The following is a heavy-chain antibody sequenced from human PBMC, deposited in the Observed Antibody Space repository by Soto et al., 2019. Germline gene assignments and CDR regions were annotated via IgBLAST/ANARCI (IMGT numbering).Heavy chain of an antibody. CDR1: GFTFSSYA. D-gene: IGHD1-26*01. CDR2: ISGSGGST. J-gene: IGHJ4*02. V-gene: IGHV3-23*01. CDR3: ARRGSGSYCDY. Sequence: EVQLLESGGGLVQPGGSLRLSCAASGFTFSSYAMRWVRQAPGKGLEWVSAISGSGGSTYYVDSVKGRFTISRDNSKNALYLQRNSLRAEDTAVYYGARRGSGSYCDYWGQGTLVTASS.